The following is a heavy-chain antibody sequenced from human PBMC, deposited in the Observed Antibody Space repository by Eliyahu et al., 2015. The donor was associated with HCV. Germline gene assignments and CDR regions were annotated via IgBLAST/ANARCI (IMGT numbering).Heavy chain of an antibody. CDR1: GESFSXFY. CDR3: ARAPIGVRPVAMNFDY. V-gene: IGHV4-34*02. CDR2: INHSGST. Sequence: QVRLQQWGAGLLQPLETLSLTCAVYGESFSXFYWTWIRQPPGKGLEWIGEINHSGSTNYNPSLESRVTISVAPSKNQFSLKVTSVTAADTAVYYCARAPIGVRPVAMNFDYWGQGIMVTVSS. J-gene: IGHJ4*02. D-gene: IGHD2-2*01.